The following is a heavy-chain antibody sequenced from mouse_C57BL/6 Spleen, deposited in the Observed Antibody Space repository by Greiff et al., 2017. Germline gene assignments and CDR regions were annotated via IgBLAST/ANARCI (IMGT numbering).Heavy chain of an antibody. Sequence: VPLQQPGAELVKPGASVQMSCKASGYTFTSYWITWVKQRPGQGLEWIGDIYPGSGSTNYNEKFQSKATLTVDTSSRTAYMQLSSLTSEDSAVYYCAIYYDYLFAYWGQGTLVTVSA. CDR2: IYPGSGST. J-gene: IGHJ3*01. CDR1: GYTFTSYW. CDR3: AIYYDYLFAY. V-gene: IGHV1-55*01. D-gene: IGHD2-4*01.